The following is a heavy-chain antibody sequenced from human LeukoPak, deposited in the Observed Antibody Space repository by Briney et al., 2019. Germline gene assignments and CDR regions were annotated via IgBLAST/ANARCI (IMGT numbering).Heavy chain of an antibody. CDR2: LTSDGGST. Sequence: GGSLRLSCAASGFTFGSHAMYWVRQAPGKGLEYVAGLTSDGGSTYYANSVKGRFTISRDTSKSTLALQMGSLRAEDRAVYYCARRAAGWEQKNWYFDVWGRGTLVSVSS. CDR3: ARRAAGWEQKNWYFDV. V-gene: IGHV3-64*01. CDR1: GFTFGSHA. J-gene: IGHJ2*01. D-gene: IGHD1/OR15-1a*01.